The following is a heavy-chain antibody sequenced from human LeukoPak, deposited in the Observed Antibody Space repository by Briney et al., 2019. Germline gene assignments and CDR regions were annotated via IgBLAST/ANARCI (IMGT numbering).Heavy chain of an antibody. V-gene: IGHV3-66*02. CDR3: AREWAGAYYYYYMDV. Sequence: PGGSLRLSCAASGFTVSSNYMSWDRQAPGKELEWVSVIYSGGSTYYADSVKGRFTISRDNSKNTLYLQMNSLRAEDTAVYYCAREWAGAYYYYYMDVWGKGTTVTVSS. CDR1: GFTVSSNY. CDR2: IYSGGST. D-gene: IGHD6-19*01. J-gene: IGHJ6*03.